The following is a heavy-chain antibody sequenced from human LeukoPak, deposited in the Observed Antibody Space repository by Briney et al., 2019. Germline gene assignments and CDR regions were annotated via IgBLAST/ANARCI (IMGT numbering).Heavy chain of an antibody. Sequence: SETLSLTCAVYGGSFSGYYWSWIRQPPGKGLEWIGEINHSGSTNYNPSLKSRVTISVDTSKNQFSLKLSSVTAADTAVYYCARLGAAYGSGSYYNYYYYYYMDVWGKGTTVTVSS. D-gene: IGHD3-10*01. CDR2: INHSGST. CDR3: ARLGAAYGSGSYYNYYYYYYMDV. J-gene: IGHJ6*03. V-gene: IGHV4-34*01. CDR1: GGSFSGYY.